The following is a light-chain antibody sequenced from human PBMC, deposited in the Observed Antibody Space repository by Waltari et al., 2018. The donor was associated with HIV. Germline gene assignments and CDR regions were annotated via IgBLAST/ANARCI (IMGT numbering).Light chain of an antibody. V-gene: IGKV3-11*01. CDR1: QNMNRY. J-gene: IGKJ2*01. Sequence: EIVLTQSPATLSLSPGERATLPCRASQNMNRYLAWYQQRPGQPPRLLMYESSKRAAGTPARFSGSGSGTDFTLTISSLEPEDFAVYYCQQRSVWPRTFGQGTKLEIK. CDR2: ESS. CDR3: QQRSVWPRT.